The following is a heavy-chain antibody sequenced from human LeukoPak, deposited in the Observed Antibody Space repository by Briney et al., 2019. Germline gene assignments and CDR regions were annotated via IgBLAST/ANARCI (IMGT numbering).Heavy chain of an antibody. CDR3: ARAGNFKRWLQPYYFDY. D-gene: IGHD5-24*01. CDR2: IYYSGST. V-gene: IGHV4-39*07. CDR1: GGSISSSSYY. J-gene: IGHJ4*02. Sequence: SEILSLTCTVSGGSISSSSYYWGWIRQPPGKGLEWIGSIYYSGSTYYNPSLKSRVTISVDTSKNQFSLRLSSVTAADTAVYYCARAGNFKRWLQPYYFDYWGQGTLVTVSS.